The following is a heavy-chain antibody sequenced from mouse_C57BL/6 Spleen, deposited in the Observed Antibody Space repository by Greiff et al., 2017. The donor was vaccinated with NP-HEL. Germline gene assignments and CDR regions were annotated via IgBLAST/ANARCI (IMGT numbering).Heavy chain of an antibody. CDR2: IYPSDSET. D-gene: IGHD1-1*01. CDR1: GYTFTSYW. V-gene: IGHV1-61*01. J-gene: IGHJ2*01. CDR3: SRFGTTVVATSYYFDY. Sequence: VQLQQPGAELVRPGSSVKLSCTASGYTFTSYWMDWVRQRPGQGLEWIGNIYPSDSETPYNQKFKDKATLTVDKSSSTSYMELSSLTSEDSAVYYCSRFGTTVVATSYYFDYWGQGTTLTVSS.